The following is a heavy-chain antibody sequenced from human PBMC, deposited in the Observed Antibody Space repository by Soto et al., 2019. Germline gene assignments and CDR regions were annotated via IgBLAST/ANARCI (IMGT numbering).Heavy chain of an antibody. Sequence: SETLSLTCTVSGGSISSGGYYWSWIRQHPGKGLEWIGYIYYSGSTYYNPSLKSRVTISVDTSKNQFSLKLSSVTAADTAAYYCARSRGGNSWLDYWGQGTLVTVS. V-gene: IGHV4-31*03. CDR1: GGSISSGGYY. J-gene: IGHJ4*02. CDR3: ARSRGGNSWLDY. D-gene: IGHD2-21*02. CDR2: IYYSGST.